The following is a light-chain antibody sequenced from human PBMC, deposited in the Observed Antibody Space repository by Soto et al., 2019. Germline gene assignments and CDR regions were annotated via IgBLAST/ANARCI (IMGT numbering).Light chain of an antibody. J-gene: IGKJ4*01. CDR3: QQYKDWPPLT. CDR1: QSVNIN. Sequence: EIVMTQSPVTLSASPGERVTFSCRASQSVNINLAWYQQRPGQAPRVLIYGASNRASGIPDRFSGSGSGTDFTLTISSLEPDECALYYCQQYKDWPPLTFGGGTRVEIK. V-gene: IGKV3D-15*01. CDR2: GAS.